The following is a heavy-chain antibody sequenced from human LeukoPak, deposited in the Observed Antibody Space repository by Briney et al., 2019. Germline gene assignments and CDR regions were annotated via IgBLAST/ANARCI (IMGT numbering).Heavy chain of an antibody. J-gene: IGHJ6*02. CDR3: ARDRGYCSSTSCQYYYYGMDV. Sequence: GGSLRLSCAASGFTFSSYWMSWVRQAPGNGLEWVANIKQDGSEKYYVDSVKGRFTISRDNAKNSLYLQMNSLRAEDTAVYYCARDRGYCSSTSCQYYYYGMDVWGQGTTVTVSS. CDR2: IKQDGSEK. V-gene: IGHV3-7*01. D-gene: IGHD2-2*01. CDR1: GFTFSSYW.